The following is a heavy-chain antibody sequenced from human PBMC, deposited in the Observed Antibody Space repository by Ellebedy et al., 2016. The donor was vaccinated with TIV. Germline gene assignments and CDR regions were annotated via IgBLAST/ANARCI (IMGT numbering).Heavy chain of an antibody. D-gene: IGHD1-26*01. Sequence: GESLKISCAASGFTFSSYWMYWVRQAPGMGLVWVSRVKSDGSTTDYADSVKGRFTISRDNAKNMVYLQMNSLRAEDTAVYYCARGTITLPRSAFDIWGQGTMVTVSS. CDR3: ARGTITLPRSAFDI. CDR1: GFTFSSYW. CDR2: VKSDGSTT. J-gene: IGHJ3*02. V-gene: IGHV3-74*01.